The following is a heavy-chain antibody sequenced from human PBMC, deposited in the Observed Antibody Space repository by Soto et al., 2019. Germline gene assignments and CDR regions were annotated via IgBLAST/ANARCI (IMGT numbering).Heavy chain of an antibody. Sequence: QITLKESGPTLVKPTQTLTLTCTFSGFSLSTSGVGVGWIRQPPGKALEWLALIYWDNDKRYSPSLKMSRLTITKDTAKNQVVLTMTNMDPVDTATYYCVYSPGYSYASYCGQGALVTVSS. D-gene: IGHD5-18*01. J-gene: IGHJ4*02. CDR3: VYSPGYSYASY. CDR1: GFSLSTSGVG. CDR2: IYWDNDK. V-gene: IGHV2-5*02.